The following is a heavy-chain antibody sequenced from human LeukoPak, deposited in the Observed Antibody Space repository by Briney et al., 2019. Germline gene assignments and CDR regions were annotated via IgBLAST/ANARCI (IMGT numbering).Heavy chain of an antibody. CDR2: ISGSGGST. V-gene: IGHV3-23*01. CDR3: ANVISLASFDY. J-gene: IGHJ4*02. CDR1: GFTFNGYA. Sequence: PGGSLRLSCAASGFTFNGYAMSWVRQAPGKGLEWVSAISGSGGSTYYADSVKGRFTISRDNSKNTLYLQMNSLRAEDTAVYYCANVISLASFDYWGQGTLVTVSS. D-gene: IGHD2-21*01.